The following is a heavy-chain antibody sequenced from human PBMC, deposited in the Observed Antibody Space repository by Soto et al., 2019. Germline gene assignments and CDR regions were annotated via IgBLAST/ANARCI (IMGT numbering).Heavy chain of an antibody. CDR3: ARGLSQVLRFLEWLSYDWFDP. Sequence: SETLSLTCAVYGGSFSGYYWSWIRQPPGKGLEWIGEINHSGSTNYNPSLKSRVTISVDTSKNQFSLKLSSVTAADTAVYYCARGLSQVLRFLEWLSYDWFDPWGQGTMVTVYS. D-gene: IGHD3-3*01. CDR1: GGSFSGYY. V-gene: IGHV4-34*01. CDR2: INHSGST. J-gene: IGHJ5*02.